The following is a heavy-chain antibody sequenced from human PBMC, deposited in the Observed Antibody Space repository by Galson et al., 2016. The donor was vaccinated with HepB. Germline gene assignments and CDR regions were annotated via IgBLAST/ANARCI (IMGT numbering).Heavy chain of an antibody. CDR1: GFTFSSYW. V-gene: IGHV3-74*01. J-gene: IGHJ6*02. CDR2: INSDGGSK. CDR3: ARGGGKPGISYGLDV. D-gene: IGHD3-10*01. Sequence: SLRLSCAASGFTFSSYWMHWVRQAPGKGLVWVSRINSDGGSKDYADSVTGRFTISRDNAKNTLYLQMNSLRDEDTAVYFCARGGGKPGISYGLDVCGQGTTVTVSS.